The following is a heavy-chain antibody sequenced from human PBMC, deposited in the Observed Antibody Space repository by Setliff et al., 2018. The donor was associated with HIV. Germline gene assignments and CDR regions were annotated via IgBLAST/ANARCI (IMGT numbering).Heavy chain of an antibody. Sequence: GGSLRLSCAASGFTFSNAWMSWVRQAPGKGLEWVGRIKSKTDGGTTDYAAPVKGRFTISRDDSKNTLYLQMNSLRAEDTAMYYCVKKSPYCNIGRCPPDAFDNWGQGTMVTVSS. J-gene: IGHJ3*02. CDR1: GFTFSNAW. V-gene: IGHV3-15*05. CDR2: IKSKTDGGTT. CDR3: VKKSPYCNIGRCPPDAFDN. D-gene: IGHD2-15*01.